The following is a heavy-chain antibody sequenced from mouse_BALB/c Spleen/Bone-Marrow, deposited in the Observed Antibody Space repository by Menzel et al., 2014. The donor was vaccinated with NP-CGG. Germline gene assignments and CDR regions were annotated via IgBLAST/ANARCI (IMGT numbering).Heavy chain of an antibody. CDR2: IDPSDSYT. J-gene: IGHJ1*01. V-gene: IGHV1-69*02. CDR1: GYTFTSYW. CDR3: ARSRGYYDYWYFDV. D-gene: IGHD2-4*01. Sequence: VQLQQSGAGLVKPGASVKLSCKASGYTFTSYWMHWVKQRPGQGLEWIGEIDPSDSYTNYNQKFKGKATLTVDKSSSTAYMQLSSLTSEDSAVYYCARSRGYYDYWYFDVWGAGTTVTVSS.